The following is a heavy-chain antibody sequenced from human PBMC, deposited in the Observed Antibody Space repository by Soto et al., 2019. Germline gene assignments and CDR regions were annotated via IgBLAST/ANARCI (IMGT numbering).Heavy chain of an antibody. J-gene: IGHJ4*02. CDR2: INPCGGST. CDR1: GYTFTSYY. CDR3: AGDRGHSSSWEINLSYFDY. V-gene: IGHV1-46*01. Sequence: ASVKVSCKASGYTFTSYYMHWVRQAPGQGLEWMGIINPCGGSTSYEQKFQGRVTMTRDTSTSTVYMELSSLRSEDTAVYYCAGDRGHSSSWEINLSYFDYWGQGTTVTVSS. D-gene: IGHD6-13*01.